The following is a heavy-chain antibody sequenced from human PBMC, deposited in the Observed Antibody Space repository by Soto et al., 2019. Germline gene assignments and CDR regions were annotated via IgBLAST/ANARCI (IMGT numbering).Heavy chain of an antibody. Sequence: QVQLVQSGAEVKKPGASVKVSCKASGYTFTSYGISWVRQAPGQGLEWMGWISAYNGNTNYAQKLQGRVTMTTDTSTSTADMELRSMRSDDTAVYYCACDVGYSATGDYGGQGTLVTVCS. D-gene: IGHD5-12*01. CDR1: GYTFTSYG. CDR3: ACDVGYSATGDY. V-gene: IGHV1-18*01. CDR2: ISAYNGNT. J-gene: IGHJ4*02.